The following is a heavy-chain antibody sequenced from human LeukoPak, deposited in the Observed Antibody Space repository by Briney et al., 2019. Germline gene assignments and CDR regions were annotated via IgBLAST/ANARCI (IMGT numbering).Heavy chain of an antibody. CDR1: GYSISSGYY. CDR3: ARDPLVGFDP. CDR2: IYHSGST. J-gene: IGHJ5*02. V-gene: IGHV4-38-2*02. Sequence: SETLSLTCTVSGYSISSGYYWGWIRQPPGKRLEWIGSIYHSGSTYYNPSLKSRVTISVDTSKNQFSLKLSSVTAADTAVYYCARDPLVGFDPWGQGTLVTVSS.